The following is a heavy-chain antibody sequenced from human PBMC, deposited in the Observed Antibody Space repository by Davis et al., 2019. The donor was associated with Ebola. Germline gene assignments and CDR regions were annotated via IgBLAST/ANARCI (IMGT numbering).Heavy chain of an antibody. D-gene: IGHD6-6*01. CDR3: AKGAYSSSSSPFDY. CDR1: GFTFSSYA. V-gene: IGHV3-30-3*01. J-gene: IGHJ4*02. CDR2: ISYDGTNK. Sequence: PGGSLRLSCAASGFTFSSYAMHWVRQAPGKGLEWVALISYDGTNKYSADSVKGRFTISRDNSKNTLYLQMNSLRAEDTAVYYCAKGAYSSSSSPFDYWGQGTLVTVSS.